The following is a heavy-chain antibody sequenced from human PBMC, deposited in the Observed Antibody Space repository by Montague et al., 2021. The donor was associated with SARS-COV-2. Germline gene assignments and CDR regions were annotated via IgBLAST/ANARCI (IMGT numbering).Heavy chain of an antibody. CDR3: ARRRSTFIWYGIDF. D-gene: IGHD2-21*01. CDR2: IYYSGST. Sequence: SETLSLTCTVSGGSINSYYWSWIRQPPGKGLEWIGYIYYSGSTNYNPSLKSRVTISVDTSKNQFSLKLNSVTAADTAVYYCARRRSTFIWYGIDFWGQGTTVTVSS. V-gene: IGHV4-59*12. J-gene: IGHJ6*02. CDR1: GGSINSYY.